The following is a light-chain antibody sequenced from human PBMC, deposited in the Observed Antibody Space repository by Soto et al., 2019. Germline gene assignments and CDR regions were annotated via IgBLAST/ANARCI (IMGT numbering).Light chain of an antibody. CDR3: QQRANWLT. J-gene: IGKJ4*01. CDR1: QSIGRY. V-gene: IGKV3-11*01. Sequence: EIVLTQSPASLSLSPGERVTLSCRASQSIGRYLAWYQHIPGQAPRLLIYDASSRATGIPARFSGSGSGTYFPLTISSLEPEDFAAYYCQQRANWLTFGGGTKVEIK. CDR2: DAS.